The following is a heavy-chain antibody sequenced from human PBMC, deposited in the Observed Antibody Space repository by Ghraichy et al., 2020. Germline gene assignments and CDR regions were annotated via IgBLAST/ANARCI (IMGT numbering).Heavy chain of an antibody. CDR1: GFTFSSYA. CDR2: ISGSGGST. CDR3: AKGPQEPYGDYAPPNN. J-gene: IGHJ4*02. Sequence: GGSLRLSCAASGFTFSSYAMSWVRQAPGKGLEWVSAISGSGGSTYYADSVKGRFTISRDNSKNTLYLQMNSLRAEDTAVYYCAKGPQEPYGDYAPPNNWGQGTLVTVSS. D-gene: IGHD4-17*01. V-gene: IGHV3-23*01.